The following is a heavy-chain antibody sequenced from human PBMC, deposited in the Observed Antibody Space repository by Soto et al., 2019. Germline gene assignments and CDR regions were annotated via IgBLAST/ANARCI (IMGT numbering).Heavy chain of an antibody. CDR2: IYAGDSDT. CDR3: ATFTIEADSTCDS. J-gene: IGHJ4*02. V-gene: IGHV5-51*01. Sequence: GESLKISCKGSGYSFTTYWIGWVRQMPGKGLEWMGIIYAGDSDTRYSQSFQGQVTISADKSISTAYLQWSSLKASDTAMYFCATFTIEADSTCDSWGQGTLVTVPQ. D-gene: IGHD6-13*01. CDR1: GYSFTTYW.